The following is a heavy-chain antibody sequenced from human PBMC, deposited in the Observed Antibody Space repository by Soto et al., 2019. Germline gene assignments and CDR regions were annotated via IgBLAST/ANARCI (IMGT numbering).Heavy chain of an antibody. V-gene: IGHV1-18*01. CDR1: GYTFTSYG. D-gene: IGHD6-19*01. CDR2: ISAYNGNT. J-gene: IGHJ5*02. CDR3: ARYLTSGWHAHNAYWLDT. Sequence: GASVKVSCKASGYTFTSYGISWVRQAPGQGLEWMGWISAYNGNTNYAQKLQGRVTMTTDTSTSTAYMELRSLRSDDTAVYYCARYLTSGWHAHNAYWLDTWGQGTLVTVSS.